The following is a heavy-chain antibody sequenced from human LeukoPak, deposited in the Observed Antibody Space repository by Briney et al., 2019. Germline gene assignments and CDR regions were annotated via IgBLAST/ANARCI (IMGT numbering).Heavy chain of an antibody. J-gene: IGHJ6*03. V-gene: IGHV4-4*07. Sequence: SETLSLTCTVSGGSISSYYWSWIRQPAERGLEWIGRIYTSGTTNYNPSLKSRVTMSVDTSKNQFSLKLSSVTAADTAVYYCARGVMKWLQGGYYMDVWGKGTTVTVSS. CDR1: GGSISSYY. CDR2: IYTSGTT. D-gene: IGHD5-12*01. CDR3: ARGVMKWLQGGYYMDV.